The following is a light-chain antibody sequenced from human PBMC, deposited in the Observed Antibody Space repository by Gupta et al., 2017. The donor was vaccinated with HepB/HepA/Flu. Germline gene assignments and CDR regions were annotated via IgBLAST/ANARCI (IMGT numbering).Light chain of an antibody. CDR3: QQRRNWPT. CDR1: QSVSSY. J-gene: IGKJ5*01. CDR2: DAS. V-gene: IGKV3-11*01. Sequence: EIVLTQSPAPLSLSPGERATLSCRASQSVSSYLAWYQQKPGQAPRLLIYDASNRATGIPARFSGSGSGTDFTLTISSLEPEDFTVYYCQQRRNWPTFGQGTRLEIK.